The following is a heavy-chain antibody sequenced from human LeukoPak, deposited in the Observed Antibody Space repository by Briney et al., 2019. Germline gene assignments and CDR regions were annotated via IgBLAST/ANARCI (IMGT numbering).Heavy chain of an antibody. D-gene: IGHD3-22*01. CDR1: GFTFSIYW. J-gene: IGHJ3*02. CDR2: INSDGNTT. CDR3: VRGPSENYDGSGEDALDI. Sequence: PGGSLRLSCAASGFTFSIYWMHWVRQGPGKGLVWVSHINSDGNTTNYADSVKGRFTISRDNAKNTLYLQMNSLSAEDTAVYYCVRGPSENYDGSGEDALDIWGQGTLVTVSS. V-gene: IGHV3-74*01.